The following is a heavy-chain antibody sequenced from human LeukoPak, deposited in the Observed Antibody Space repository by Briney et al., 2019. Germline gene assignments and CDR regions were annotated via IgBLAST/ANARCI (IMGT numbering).Heavy chain of an antibody. CDR3: ASEGVFCSSTSCQVYFYYGMDV. D-gene: IGHD2-2*01. CDR1: GGSMSSADYS. Sequence: PSQTLSLTCTVSGGSMSSADYSWSWVRQPPGKGLEWIGYIHYSGTTYYNPSLKSRVTISEDTSKNQFSLKLSSVTAADTAVYYCASEGVFCSSTSCQVYFYYGMDVWGRGTSVTVSS. CDR2: IHYSGTT. J-gene: IGHJ6*02. V-gene: IGHV4-30-4*01.